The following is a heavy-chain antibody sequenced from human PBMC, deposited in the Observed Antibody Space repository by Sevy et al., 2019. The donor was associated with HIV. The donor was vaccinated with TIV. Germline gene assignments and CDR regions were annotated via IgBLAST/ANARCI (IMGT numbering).Heavy chain of an antibody. Sequence: GGSLRLSCEASGFGFSGHGMHWVRQAPGRGLEWLAVIWSDGSNKYYADSVQGRFTISRDNSKNTLYLQMNSLRVEDTAVYYCAKDLRTRYSAYTWVDYFDFWGQGTLVTVSS. CDR3: AKDLRTRYSAYTWVDYFDF. V-gene: IGHV3-33*06. CDR2: IWSDGSNK. CDR1: GFGFSGHG. D-gene: IGHD5-12*01. J-gene: IGHJ4*02.